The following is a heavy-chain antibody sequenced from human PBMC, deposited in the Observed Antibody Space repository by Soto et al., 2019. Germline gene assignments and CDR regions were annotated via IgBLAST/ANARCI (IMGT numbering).Heavy chain of an antibody. J-gene: IGHJ4*02. CDR2: IIPIAGAA. V-gene: IGHV1-69*06. Sequence: QVQLVQSGAEVKKPGSSVKVSCKASGGTFSNYVVNWLRQAPGQGLEWMGRIIPIAGAANYAQKFQGRVTITTDKSRSTAYIKLSSLRSEDTAVYYCGRDMTRTVVPYFDFWGQGTLVTVSS. CDR3: GRDMTRTVVPYFDF. D-gene: IGHD1-7*01. CDR1: GGTFSNYV.